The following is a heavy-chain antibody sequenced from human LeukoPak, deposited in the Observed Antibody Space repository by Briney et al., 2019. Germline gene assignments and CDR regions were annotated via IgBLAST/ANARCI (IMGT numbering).Heavy chain of an antibody. CDR2: INSDGRST. V-gene: IGHV3-74*01. CDR3: AKDRSGSLDH. Sequence: PGGSLRLSCAASGFSFSSNLMHWVRQAPGKGLVWVSHINSDGRSTRYADSVKGRFTISRDNAKNTLYLQMNSLRAEDTAVYYCAKDRSGSLDHWGRGALVTVSS. CDR1: GFSFSSNL. D-gene: IGHD1-26*01. J-gene: IGHJ5*02.